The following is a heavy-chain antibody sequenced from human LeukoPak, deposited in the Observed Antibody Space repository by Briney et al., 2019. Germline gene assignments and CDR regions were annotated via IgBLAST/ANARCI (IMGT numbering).Heavy chain of an antibody. Sequence: GGSLRLSCTASGFTFGDYAMTWVRQAPGKGLEWVANIKQHGNEKYYVDSVKGRFTISRDNAKNSLYLQMNSLRAEDTAIYYCARPRSGTFDYWGQGTLVTVSS. CDR1: GFTFGDYA. V-gene: IGHV3-7*01. CDR2: IKQHGNEK. D-gene: IGHD3-10*01. J-gene: IGHJ4*02. CDR3: ARPRSGTFDY.